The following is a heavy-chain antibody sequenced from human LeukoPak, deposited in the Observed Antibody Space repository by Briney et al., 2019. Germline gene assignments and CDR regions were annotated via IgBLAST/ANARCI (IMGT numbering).Heavy chain of an antibody. CDR1: GYTFSDFF. D-gene: IGHD3-9*01. CDR2: INPSRGAT. J-gene: IGHJ3*01. Sequence: ASVTVSRTSSGYTFSDFFLNWVRPAPGQGLDWMGWINPSRGATNFAQTFQGRVTMTRDTSIDTAYMELSSLTSDYTAVYYYTRDDPSNYEILTGHFHAFDFWGHGTMVIVSS. CDR3: TRDDPSNYEILTGHFHAFDF. V-gene: IGHV1-2*02.